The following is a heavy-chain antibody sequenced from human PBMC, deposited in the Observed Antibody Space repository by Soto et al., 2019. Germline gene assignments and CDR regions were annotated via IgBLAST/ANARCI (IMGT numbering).Heavy chain of an antibody. CDR2: IYYSGST. D-gene: IGHD6-19*01. Sequence: SETLSLTCTVSGGSISSSSYYWGWIRQPPGKGMEWIGSIYYSGSTYYNPSLKSRVTISVDTSKNQFSLKLSSVTAADTAVYYCARQGPVGIAVAGTRDYWGQGTLVTVSS. J-gene: IGHJ4*02. CDR3: ARQGPVGIAVAGTRDY. V-gene: IGHV4-39*01. CDR1: GGSISSSSYY.